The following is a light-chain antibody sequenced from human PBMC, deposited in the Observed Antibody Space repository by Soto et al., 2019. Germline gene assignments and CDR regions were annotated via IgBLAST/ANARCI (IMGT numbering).Light chain of an antibody. V-gene: IGKV1-39*01. Sequence: DIQMTQSPSSLSASVGDRVTITCRASQSMSSYLNWYQQKPGKAPKLLIYAASSLQSGVPSRFSGSGSGTDFTLTISSLQPEDFATYYCQQSYSTRCTFGQGTKLEIK. CDR3: QQSYSTRCT. CDR1: QSMSSY. J-gene: IGKJ2*02. CDR2: AAS.